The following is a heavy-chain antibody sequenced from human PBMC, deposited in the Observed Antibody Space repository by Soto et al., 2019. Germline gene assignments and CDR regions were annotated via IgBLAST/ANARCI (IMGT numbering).Heavy chain of an antibody. V-gene: IGHV4-59*01. CDR1: GDSINTFY. J-gene: IGHJ4*02. D-gene: IGHD3-22*01. CDR2: VYYTGST. CDR3: ARGRTVRNYADDSSDYFYFFDY. Sequence: SETLSLTCTVSGDSINTFYWGWMRQSPGKELEWIGYVYYTGSTNYNPSLKSRVTISVDRSKNQFSLKLTSANAADTAVYYCARGRTVRNYADDSSDYFYFFDYWGQGTQVTVSS.